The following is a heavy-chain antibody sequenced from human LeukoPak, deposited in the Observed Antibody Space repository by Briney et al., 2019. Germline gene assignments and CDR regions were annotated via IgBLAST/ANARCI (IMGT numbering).Heavy chain of an antibody. CDR2: INPSGGST. J-gene: IGHJ3*02. CDR3: ARDGGIGLCFGELSGGGAFDI. V-gene: IGHV1-46*01. CDR1: GYTFTSYY. Sequence: ASVKVSCKASGYTFTSYYMHWVRQAPGQGLEWMGIINPSGGSTTYAQKFQGRVTMTRDTSTSTVYMELSSLRSEDTAVYYCARDGGIGLCFGELSGGGAFDIWGQGTMVTVSS. D-gene: IGHD3-10*01.